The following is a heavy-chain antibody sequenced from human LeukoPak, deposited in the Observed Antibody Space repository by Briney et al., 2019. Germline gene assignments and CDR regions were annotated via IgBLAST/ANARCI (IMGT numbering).Heavy chain of an antibody. J-gene: IGHJ5*02. CDR3: ARVAIVVVPNWFDH. CDR2: IYRSGST. Sequence: PSETLSLTCTVSGYSISSGYYWGWIRQPPGKGLEWIGNIYRSGSTYYNPSLKSRVTISVDTSENQFSLKLSSVTAADTAMYYCARVAIVVVPNWFDHWGQGTLVTVSS. V-gene: IGHV4-38-2*02. D-gene: IGHD3-22*01. CDR1: GYSISSGYY.